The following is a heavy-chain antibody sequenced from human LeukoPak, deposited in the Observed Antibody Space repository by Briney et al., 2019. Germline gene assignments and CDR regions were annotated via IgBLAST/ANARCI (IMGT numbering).Heavy chain of an antibody. CDR2: ISGTGGST. CDR1: GFTFSSYA. V-gene: IGHV3-23*01. Sequence: GGSLRLSCAASGFTFSSYAMSWVRQAPGKGLEWVSAISGTGGSTYYADSVKGRFTISRDNSKNTLYLQMNSLRAEDTAIYYCAKDRPDNSTWYLGDYWGQGTLVAVSS. CDR3: AKDRPDNSTWYLGDY. D-gene: IGHD6-13*01. J-gene: IGHJ4*02.